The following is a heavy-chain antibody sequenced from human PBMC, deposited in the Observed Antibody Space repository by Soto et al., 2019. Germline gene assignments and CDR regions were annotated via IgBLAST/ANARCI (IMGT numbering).Heavy chain of an antibody. CDR1: GFTCTSSA. CDR3: AADRTVQNIGYETLVYYYSSSMNV. CDR2: IVVGSGNT. V-gene: IGHV1-58*01. J-gene: IGHJ6*02. Sequence: SVKVSCKASGFTCTSSAVQWVRQARGQRLEWIGWIVVGSGNTNYAQKFQERVTITRDMSTSTAYMELSSLRSEDTAVYYCAADRTVQNIGYETLVYYYSSSMNVWAQATTV. D-gene: IGHD5-12*01.